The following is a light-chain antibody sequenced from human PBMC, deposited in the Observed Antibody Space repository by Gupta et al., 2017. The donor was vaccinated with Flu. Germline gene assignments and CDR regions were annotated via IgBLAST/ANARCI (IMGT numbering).Light chain of an antibody. J-gene: IGKJ2*01. CDR3: QQLNSYPRT. CDR2: AAS. V-gene: IGKV1-9*01. Sequence: PSFLSASVRDRVTITCRASQGISSRLAWYQQKPGRAPKLLIYAASTLQSGVPSRFSGSGSGTEFTLTISSLQPEDFATYYCQQLNSYPRTFGQGTKVEIK. CDR1: QGISSR.